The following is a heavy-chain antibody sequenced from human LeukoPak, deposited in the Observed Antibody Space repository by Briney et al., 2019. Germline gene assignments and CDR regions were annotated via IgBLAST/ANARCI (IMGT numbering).Heavy chain of an antibody. Sequence: GGSLKISCQGSGYSFTSYWIAWVRQMPGKGLEWMGIIYPGDSDTRYSPSFQGQVTISTDKSISTAYLQWSSLKASDTAMYYCARRVAAIHAFDVWGQGTMVTVSS. J-gene: IGHJ3*01. V-gene: IGHV5-51*01. CDR1: GYSFTSYW. CDR3: ARRVAAIHAFDV. D-gene: IGHD2-15*01. CDR2: IYPGDSDT.